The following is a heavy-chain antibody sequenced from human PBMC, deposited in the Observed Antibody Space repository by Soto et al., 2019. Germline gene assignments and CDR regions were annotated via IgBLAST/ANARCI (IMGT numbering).Heavy chain of an antibody. J-gene: IGHJ6*02. Sequence: QVQLVESGGGVVQPGRSLRLSCAASGFTFSYHALNWVRQAPGKGLEWVAVISYDGDNKYIAESVKGRFTISRDNSKNTVSLQMNRRRAEDTAMYFCARGTTTSAFSAMDVWGQGTTVTVSS. D-gene: IGHD1-1*01. CDR3: ARGTTTSAFSAMDV. CDR2: ISYDGDNK. V-gene: IGHV3-30*14. CDR1: GFTFSYHA.